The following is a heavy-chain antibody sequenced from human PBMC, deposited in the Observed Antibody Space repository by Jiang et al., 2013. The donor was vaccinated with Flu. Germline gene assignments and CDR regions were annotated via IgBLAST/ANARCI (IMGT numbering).Heavy chain of an antibody. D-gene: IGHD1-26*01. CDR2: TYYRSKWYN. J-gene: IGHJ4*02. CDR3: ARMLMPVGPSLGTPINYYFDY. V-gene: IGHV6-1*01. Sequence: QTLSLTCAISGDSVSSNSAAWNWIRQSPSRGLEWLGRTYYRSKWYNDYAVSVKSRITINPDTSKNQFSLQLNSVTPEDTAVYYCARMLMPVGPSLGTPINYYFDYWGQGTLVTVSS. CDR1: GDSVSSNSAA.